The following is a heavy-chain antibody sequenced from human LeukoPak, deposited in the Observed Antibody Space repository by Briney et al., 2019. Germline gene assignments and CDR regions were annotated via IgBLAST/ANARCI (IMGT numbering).Heavy chain of an antibody. Sequence: ASVKVSCKASGGTFSSYAISWVRQAPGQGLEWMGGIIPIFGTANYAQKFQGRVTITTDESTSTAYMELSSLRSEDTAVYYCARDRNTAMLEFDYWGQGTLVTVSS. CDR1: GGTFSSYA. J-gene: IGHJ4*02. D-gene: IGHD5-18*01. CDR2: IIPIFGTA. V-gene: IGHV1-69*05. CDR3: ARDRNTAMLEFDY.